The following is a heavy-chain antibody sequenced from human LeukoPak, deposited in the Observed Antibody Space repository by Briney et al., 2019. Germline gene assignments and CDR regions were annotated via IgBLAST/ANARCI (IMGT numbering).Heavy chain of an antibody. CDR1: GYSFTSYW. D-gene: IGHD3-10*01. CDR3: ARLSSERLLWFGEFYY. Sequence: GESLKISCKGSGYSFTSYWIGWVRQMPGKGLEWMGIIYPGDSDTRYSPSFQGQVTISADKSISTAYLQWSSLKASDTAMYYCARLSSERLLWFGEFYYWGQGTLVTVSS. CDR2: IYPGDSDT. J-gene: IGHJ4*02. V-gene: IGHV5-51*01.